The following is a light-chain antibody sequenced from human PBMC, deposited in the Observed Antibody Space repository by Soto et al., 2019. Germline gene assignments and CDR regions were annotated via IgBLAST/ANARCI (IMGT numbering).Light chain of an antibody. V-gene: IGLV1-47*02. J-gene: IGLJ1*01. CDR1: TSNIGSNS. CDR3: AAWDDNVSGRYV. Sequence: QSVLTQPPSTSGTPRQRVTISCSGTTSNIGSNSVSWYQRLPGRAPKLLIHNDNQRPSGVPDRFSGSKSGTSASLAIRGLRSDDEADYYCAAWDDNVSGRYVFGTGTKLTVL. CDR2: NDN.